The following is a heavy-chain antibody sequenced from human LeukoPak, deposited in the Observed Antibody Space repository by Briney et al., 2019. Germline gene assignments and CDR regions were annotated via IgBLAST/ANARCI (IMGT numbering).Heavy chain of an antibody. V-gene: IGHV3-23*01. D-gene: IGHD3-10*01. J-gene: IGHJ5*02. CDR3: ARRVITMVRGVINGWIDP. Sequence: GGSLRLSCVASGFTFSTYAMTWVRQAPGKGLEWVSGISGRGDSTYHAGSVKGRFTISRDNSKNTLYLQMNSLRAEDTAVYYCARRVITMVRGVINGWIDPWGQGTLVTVSS. CDR1: GFTFSTYA. CDR2: ISGRGDST.